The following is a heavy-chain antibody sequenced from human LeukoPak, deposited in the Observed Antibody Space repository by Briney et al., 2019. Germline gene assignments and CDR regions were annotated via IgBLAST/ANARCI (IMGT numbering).Heavy chain of an antibody. J-gene: IGHJ5*02. CDR3: AREGCISSNCHVIEDDKWFDP. D-gene: IGHD2-2*01. CDR2: INPNSGGT. CDR1: GYTFSASL. V-gene: IGHV1-2*02. Sequence: ASVQVSCKASGYTFSASLLHWVRQAPGQPLEWMGWINPNSGGTKCAQKFQGRVTLTTDTSIGTAYMDLSRLTSDDTAVYYCAREGCISSNCHVIEDDKWFDPWGQGTLVTVSS.